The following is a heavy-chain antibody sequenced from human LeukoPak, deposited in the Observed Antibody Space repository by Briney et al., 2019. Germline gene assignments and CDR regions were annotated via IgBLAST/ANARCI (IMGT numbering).Heavy chain of an antibody. V-gene: IGHV4-34*01. CDR3: ARGSGADIVVVPAAIFDY. CDR2: INHSGST. CDR1: GGSFSGYY. Sequence: KPSETLSLTCAVYGGSFSGYYWSWIRQPPGKGLEWIGEINHSGSTNYNPSLKNRVTISVDTSKNQFSLKLSSVTAADTAVYYCARGSGADIVVVPAAIFDYWGQGTLVTVSS. J-gene: IGHJ4*02. D-gene: IGHD2-2*02.